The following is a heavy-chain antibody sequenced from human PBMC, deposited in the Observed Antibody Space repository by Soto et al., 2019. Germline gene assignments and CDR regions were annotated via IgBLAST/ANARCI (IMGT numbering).Heavy chain of an antibody. Sequence: PGGSLRLSCAASGFTFNDYSMHWVRQAPGKGLEWVSLISWDSTNTFYADSVKGRFTISRDNSKNSLYLQMNSLRTEDTALYYCAKERGTIYFDFWGQGTLVTLSS. CDR3: AKERGTIYFDF. CDR1: GFTFNDYS. J-gene: IGHJ4*02. CDR2: ISWDSTNT. V-gene: IGHV3-43*01. D-gene: IGHD1-1*01.